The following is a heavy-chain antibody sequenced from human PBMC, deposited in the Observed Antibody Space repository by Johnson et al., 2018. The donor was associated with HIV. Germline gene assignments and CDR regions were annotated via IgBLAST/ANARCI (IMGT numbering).Heavy chain of an antibody. CDR1: GFTFSGSA. D-gene: IGHD3-10*01. V-gene: IGHV3-73*02. CDR3: YCTDHFGAGSESKGTFDA. J-gene: IGHJ3*01. CDR2: IRSKANRYAT. Sequence: VQLVESGGGLVQPGGSLKLSCAASGFTFSGSAMHWVRQASGKGLEWVGRIRSKANRYATAYAASVTVRFTVSRDDSKTPLFLQMTSLRQNDTAVYSCYCTDHFGAGSESKGTFDAWGQGTMVTVSS.